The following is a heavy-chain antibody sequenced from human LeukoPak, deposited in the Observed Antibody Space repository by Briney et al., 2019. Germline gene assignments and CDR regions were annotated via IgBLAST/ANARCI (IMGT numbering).Heavy chain of an antibody. CDR1: GFTFSSNV. D-gene: IGHD6-19*01. CDR3: AKDQYSSGWDHVDY. V-gene: IGHV3-23*01. J-gene: IGHJ4*02. Sequence: RSGGSLRLSCAASGFTFSSNVMIWVRQAPGKGLEWVSSIPASGGSTYYADSVKGRFTISRDNSKNTLYLQMNSLRAEDTAVYYCAKDQYSSGWDHVDYWGQGTLVTVSS. CDR2: IPASGGST.